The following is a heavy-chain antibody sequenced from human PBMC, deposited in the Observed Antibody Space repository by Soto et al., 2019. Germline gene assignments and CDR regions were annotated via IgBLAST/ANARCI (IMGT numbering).Heavy chain of an antibody. J-gene: IGHJ4*02. D-gene: IGHD2-21*01. CDR1: GFTFSSYG. CDR3: ARALHAVSYCGGDCPGLTTPFDY. CDR2: IWYDGSNK. Sequence: GGSLRLSCAASGFTFSSYGMHWVRQAPGKGLEWVAVIWYDGSNKYYADSVKGRFTISRDNSKNTLYLQMNSLRAEDTAVYYCARALHAVSYCGGDCPGLTTPFDYWGQGTLVTVSS. V-gene: IGHV3-33*01.